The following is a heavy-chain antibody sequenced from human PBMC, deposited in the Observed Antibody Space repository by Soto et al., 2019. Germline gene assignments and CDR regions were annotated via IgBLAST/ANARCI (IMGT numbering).Heavy chain of an antibody. CDR3: AGPLQIVGATDNWFDP. CDR1: GGSFSGYY. Sequence: NPSETLSLTCAVYGGSFSGYYWSWIRQPPGKGLEWIGEINHSGSTNYNPSLKSRVTISVDTSKNQFSLKLSSVTAADTAVYYCAGPLQIVGATDNWFDPWGQGTLVTVSS. CDR2: INHSGST. D-gene: IGHD1-26*01. V-gene: IGHV4-34*01. J-gene: IGHJ5*02.